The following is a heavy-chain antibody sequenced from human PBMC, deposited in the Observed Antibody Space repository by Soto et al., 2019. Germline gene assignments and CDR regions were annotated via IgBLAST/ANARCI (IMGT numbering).Heavy chain of an antibody. CDR1: GGSISNYY. CDR2: IKYNGDS. D-gene: IGHD1-26*01. Sequence: QVQFQESGPGLVKPSETLSLTCTVSGGSISNYYCSWFRQPPGKGLEWIGYIKYNGDSAYNFSLKGRFTMSMDTSKTQFSLMLESVTATDTAVYYCARLGVGSIHGLVEVWGQGTRVNVSS. J-gene: IGHJ6*02. CDR3: ARLGVGSIHGLVEV. V-gene: IGHV4-59*08.